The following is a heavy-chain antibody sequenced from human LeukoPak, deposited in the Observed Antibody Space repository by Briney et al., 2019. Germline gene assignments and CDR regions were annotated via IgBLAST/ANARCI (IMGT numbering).Heavy chain of an antibody. D-gene: IGHD4-23*01. CDR2: INHSGST. J-gene: IGHJ4*02. CDR1: GGSFSGYY. Sequence: PSETLSLTCAVYGGSFSGYYWSWIRQPPGKGLEWIGEINHSGSTNDNPSLKSRVTISVDTSKNQFSLKLSSVTAADTAVYYCARATTVVETYYFDYWGQGTLVTVSS. CDR3: ARATTVVETYYFDY. V-gene: IGHV4-34*01.